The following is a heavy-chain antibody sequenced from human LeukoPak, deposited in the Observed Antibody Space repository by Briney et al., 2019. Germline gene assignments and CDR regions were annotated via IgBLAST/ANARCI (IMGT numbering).Heavy chain of an antibody. Sequence: ASVKVSCTASGYTFTSYGISWVRQAPGQRLEWMGWISASNGNTNYAQKLQGRVTMTTDTSTSTAYMELRSLRSDDTAVYYCARVDWAWDIVLMVYTTLYYFDYWGQGTLVTVSS. V-gene: IGHV1-18*01. D-gene: IGHD2-8*01. J-gene: IGHJ4*02. CDR1: GYTFTSYG. CDR2: ISASNGNT. CDR3: ARVDWAWDIVLMVYTTLYYFDY.